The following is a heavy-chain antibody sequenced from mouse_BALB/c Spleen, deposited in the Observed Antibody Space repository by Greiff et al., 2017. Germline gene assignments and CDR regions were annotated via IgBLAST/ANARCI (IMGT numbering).Heavy chain of an antibody. Sequence: VQLVESGPGLVAPSQSLSITCTVSGFSLTGYGVNWVRQPPGKGLEWLGMIWGDGSTDYNSALKSRLSISKDNSKSQVFLKMNSLQTDDTARYYCARDRDGNYVDWYFEVWGAGTTVTVSS. CDR2: IWGDGST. CDR3: ARDRDGNYVDWYFEV. D-gene: IGHD2-1*01. V-gene: IGHV2-6-7*01. CDR1: GFSLTGYG. J-gene: IGHJ1*01.